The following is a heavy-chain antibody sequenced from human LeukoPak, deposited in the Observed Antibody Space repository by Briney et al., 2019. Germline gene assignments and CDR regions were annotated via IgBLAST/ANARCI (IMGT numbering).Heavy chain of an antibody. D-gene: IGHD2-21*01. V-gene: IGHV4-39*07. J-gene: IGHJ6*03. Sequence: PETLSLTCIVSGGSLTTSSYYWTWIRQPPGEGLEWLGSIYYSGSTYYSPSLKSRVTISVDTSKNQFSLKLSSVTAADAAVYYCASILNYMDVWGKGTTVTVSS. CDR2: IYYSGST. CDR1: GGSLTTSSYY. CDR3: ASILNYMDV.